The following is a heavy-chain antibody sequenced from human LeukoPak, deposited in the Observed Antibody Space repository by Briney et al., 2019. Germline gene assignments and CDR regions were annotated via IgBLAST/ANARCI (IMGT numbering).Heavy chain of an antibody. CDR3: ARGSRGYSYGYLSLHFDY. V-gene: IGHV1-46*01. J-gene: IGHJ4*02. CDR2: IYPRDGST. CDR1: GYTFTSNY. Sequence: GASVKVSCKASGYTFTSNYIHWVRQAPGQGPEWMGMIYPRDGSTSYAQKFQGRVTVTRDTSTSTAYMELSSLRSEDTAVYYCARGSRGYSYGYLSLHFDYWGQGTLVTVSS. D-gene: IGHD5-18*01.